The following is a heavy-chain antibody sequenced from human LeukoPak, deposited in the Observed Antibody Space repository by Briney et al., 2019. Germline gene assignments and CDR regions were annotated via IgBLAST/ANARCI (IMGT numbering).Heavy chain of an antibody. V-gene: IGHV4-34*01. J-gene: IGHJ5*02. CDR3: ARGLRAARLAS. CDR2: MNESGGT. D-gene: IGHD6-6*01. Sequence: SETLSLTCAVSGGSFSGYYWSWIRQPPGKGLEWIGEMNESGGTTYNPSLKSRVTISVDTSKNQFSLKLTSVTAADTAVYYCARGLRAARLASWGQGTLVTDSS. CDR1: GGSFSGYY.